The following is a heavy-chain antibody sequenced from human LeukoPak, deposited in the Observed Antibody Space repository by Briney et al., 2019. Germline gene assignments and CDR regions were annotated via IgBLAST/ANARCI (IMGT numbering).Heavy chain of an antibody. V-gene: IGHV4-39*07. CDR3: ARESFGGYSYEDAFDI. J-gene: IGHJ3*02. CDR2: IYYSGST. Sequence: SETLSLTCTVSGGSISRSRYYWGWIRQPPGKGLEWIGSIYYSGSTYYNPSLKSRVTISVDTSKNQFSLKLSSVTAADTAVYYCARESFGGYSYEDAFDIWGQGTMVTVSS. D-gene: IGHD5-18*01. CDR1: GGSISRSRYY.